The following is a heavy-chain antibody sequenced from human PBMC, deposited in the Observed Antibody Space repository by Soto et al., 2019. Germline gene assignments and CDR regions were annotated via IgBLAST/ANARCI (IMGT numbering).Heavy chain of an antibody. CDR2: ISWNSGSI. CDR3: AKYSSSSGADY. V-gene: IGHV3-9*01. J-gene: IGHJ4*02. CDR1: GFTFDDYA. Sequence: EVQLVESGGGLVQPGRSLRLSCAASGFTFDDYAMHWVRQAPGKGLEWVSGISWNSGSIGYADSVKGRFIISRDNAKNSLYLQMNSLRAEDTALYYCAKYSSSSGADYWGQGTLVTVSS. D-gene: IGHD6-6*01.